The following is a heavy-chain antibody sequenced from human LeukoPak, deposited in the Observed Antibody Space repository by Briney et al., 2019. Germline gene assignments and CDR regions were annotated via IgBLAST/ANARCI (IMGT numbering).Heavy chain of an antibody. V-gene: IGHV3-48*03. CDR1: GFTFSSYE. D-gene: IGHD2-2*01. Sequence: GGSLRLSCAASGFTFSSYEMNWVRQAPGKGLEWVSYIGDSGSTMYYADSVKGRFTVSRDNAKNSLYLQMNSLRAEDTAVYYCARERYCSSTSCPHGDLDYWGQGTLVSVSS. CDR2: IGDSGSTM. CDR3: ARERYCSSTSCPHGDLDY. J-gene: IGHJ4*02.